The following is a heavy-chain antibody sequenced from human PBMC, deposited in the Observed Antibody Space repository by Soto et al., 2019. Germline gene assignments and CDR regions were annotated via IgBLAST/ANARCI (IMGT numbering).Heavy chain of an antibody. CDR3: ARRPRNGWFGELYFDY. V-gene: IGHV3-11*01. D-gene: IGHD3-10*01. CDR2: ISSSGSTI. CDR1: GFTFSDYY. J-gene: IGHJ4*02. Sequence: GGSLRLSCAASGFTFSDYYMSWIRQAPGKGLEWVSYISSSGSTIYYADSVKGRFTISRDNAKNSLYLQMDSLRAEDTAVYYCARRPRNGWFGELYFDYWGQGTLVTVSS.